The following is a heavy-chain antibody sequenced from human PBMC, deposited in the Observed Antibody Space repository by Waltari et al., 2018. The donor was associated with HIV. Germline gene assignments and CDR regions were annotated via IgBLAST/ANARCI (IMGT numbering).Heavy chain of an antibody. J-gene: IGHJ4*02. CDR2: IHPGDADT. D-gene: IGHD6-19*01. CDR1: GYNFTTYW. V-gene: IGHV5-51*01. Sequence: EVQLVQSGAEVKKPGEALKISCKRSGYNFTTYWIGWVRQMPGKGLEWMGIIHPGDADTRYSPSFQGQVTISADKSISTAFLQWSSLKASDTAMYYCARGLPKQWLAYFDYWGQGTLVTVSS. CDR3: ARGLPKQWLAYFDY.